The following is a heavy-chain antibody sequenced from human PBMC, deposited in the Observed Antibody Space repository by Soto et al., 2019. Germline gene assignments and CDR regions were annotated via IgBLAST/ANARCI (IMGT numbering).Heavy chain of an antibody. J-gene: IGHJ4*02. D-gene: IGHD3-3*01. CDR2: IYHSGST. V-gene: IGHV4-38-2*01. CDR1: GYSISSGYY. CDR3: ARRITIFGVPYFDY. Sequence: PSETLSLTCAVSGYSISSGYYCGWVRQPPGKGLEWIGSIYHSGSTYYNPSLKSRVTISVDTSKNQFSLKLSSVTAADTAVYYCARRITIFGVPYFDYWGQGTLVTVSS.